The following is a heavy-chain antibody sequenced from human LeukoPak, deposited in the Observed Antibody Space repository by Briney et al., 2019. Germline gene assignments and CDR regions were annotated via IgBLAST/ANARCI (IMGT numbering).Heavy chain of an antibody. D-gene: IGHD5-12*01. J-gene: IGHJ6*03. Sequence: GGSLRLSCAASGFTFSSYEMNWVRQAPGKGLEWVSSISSSSSYIYYADSVKGRFTISRDNAKNSLYLQMNSLRAEDTAVYYCARDARYSGYPYYMDVWGKGTTVTISS. CDR2: ISSSSSYI. CDR1: GFTFSSYE. CDR3: ARDARYSGYPYYMDV. V-gene: IGHV3-21*01.